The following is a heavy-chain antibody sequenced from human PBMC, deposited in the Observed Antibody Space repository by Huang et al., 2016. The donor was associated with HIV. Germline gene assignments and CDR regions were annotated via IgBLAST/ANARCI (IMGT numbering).Heavy chain of an antibody. J-gene: IGHJ4*02. D-gene: IGHD6-13*01. CDR3: ASQHIGAAATWF. CDR1: GDFISSTNYY. CDR2: VYQSGST. Sequence: QLQLQESGPGQVKPSETLSLTCTVSGDFISSTNYYWGWIRQSPGKGLAWVGSVYQSGSTNYNSSLKSRVTLSVDTSRNQFSLRLNSVTAADTAVYYCASQHIGAAATWFWGRGTQVAVSS. V-gene: IGHV4-39*01.